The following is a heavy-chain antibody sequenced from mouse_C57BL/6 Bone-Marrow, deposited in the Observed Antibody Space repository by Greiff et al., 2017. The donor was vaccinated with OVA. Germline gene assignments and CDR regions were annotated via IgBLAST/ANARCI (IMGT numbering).Heavy chain of an antibody. CDR1: GYAFSSYW. V-gene: IGHV1-80*01. CDR2: IYPGDGDT. J-gene: IGHJ4*01. CDR3: AIYYGNYDAMDY. Sequence: VQLQQSGAELVKPGASVKISCKASGYAFSSYWLNWVKQRPGKGLEWIGQIYPGDGDTNYNGKFKGKATLTADKSSSTAYMQLSSLTSEDAAVYFCAIYYGNYDAMDYWGQGTSVTVSS. D-gene: IGHD2-1*01.